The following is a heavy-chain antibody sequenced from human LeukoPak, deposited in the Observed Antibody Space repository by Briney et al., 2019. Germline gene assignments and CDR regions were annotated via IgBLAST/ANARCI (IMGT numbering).Heavy chain of an antibody. Sequence: SETLSLTCTVSGYSISSGYYWGWIRQPAGKGLEWIGRIYTGGSTNYNPSLKSRVTMSVDTSKNQFSLKLSSVTAADTAVYYCARELFGGGSYWGQGTLVTVSS. CDR3: ARELFGGGSY. CDR1: GYSISSGYY. D-gene: IGHD3-10*02. J-gene: IGHJ4*02. V-gene: IGHV4-4*07. CDR2: IYTGGST.